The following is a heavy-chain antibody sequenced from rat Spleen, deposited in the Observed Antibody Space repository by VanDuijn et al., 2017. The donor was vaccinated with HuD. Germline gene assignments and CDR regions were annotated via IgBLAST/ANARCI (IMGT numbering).Heavy chain of an antibody. CDR3: ARHGRGERTYYYVMDV. J-gene: IGHJ4*01. CDR1: GFTFSDYY. V-gene: IGHV5-22*01. CDR2: ISHEGSST. Sequence: EVQLVESGGGLVQPGRSMKLSCAASGFTFSDYYMAWVRQAPKKGLEWVASISHEGSSTYYGDSVKGRFTISRDNAKSILYLQMDNLKSEDTATYYCARHGRGERTYYYVMDVWGQGASVTVSS. D-gene: IGHD4-3*01.